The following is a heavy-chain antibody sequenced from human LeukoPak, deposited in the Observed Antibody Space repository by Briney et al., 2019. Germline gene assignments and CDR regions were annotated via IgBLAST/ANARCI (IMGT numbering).Heavy chain of an antibody. V-gene: IGHV1-2*02. CDR2: INPDSGGT. CDR1: GYTFTGYY. J-gene: IGHJ3*02. D-gene: IGHD5-24*01. CDR3: ARGNVEMATIVAFDS. Sequence: ASVKVSCKASGYTFTGYYMHWVRQAPGQGLEWMGWINPDSGGTNYAQNFQGRVTVTRDTSISTAYMELSRLRSDDTALYFCARGNVEMATIVAFDSWGQGTMVTVSS.